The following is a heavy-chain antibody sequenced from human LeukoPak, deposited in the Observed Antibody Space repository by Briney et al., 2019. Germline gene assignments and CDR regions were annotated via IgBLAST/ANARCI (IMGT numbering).Heavy chain of an antibody. Sequence: SETLSLTCTVSGGSISSYYWSWIRQPPGKGLEWIGYIYYSGSTNYNPSLKSRVTISVDTSKNQFSLKLSSLTASDTALYCCARDRGSSWYTGRDAFDIWGQGRMVTVSS. CDR1: GGSISSYY. V-gene: IGHV4-59*01. CDR2: IYYSGST. J-gene: IGHJ3*02. D-gene: IGHD6-13*01. CDR3: ARDRGSSWYTGRDAFDI.